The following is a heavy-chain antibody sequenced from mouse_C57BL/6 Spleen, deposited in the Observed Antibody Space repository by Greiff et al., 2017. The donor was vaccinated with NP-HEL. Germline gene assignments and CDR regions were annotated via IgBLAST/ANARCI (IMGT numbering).Heavy chain of an antibody. D-gene: IGHD1-1*01. CDR2: ISSGSSTI. J-gene: IGHJ1*03. V-gene: IGHV5-17*01. CDR3: ARGTTVRYFDV. Sequence: EVMLVESGGGLVKPGGSLKLSCAASGFTFSDYGMHWVRQAPEEGLEWVAYISSGSSTIYYSDTVKGRFTISRDNAKNTLFLQMTSLRSEDTAMYYCARGTTVRYFDVWGTGTTVTVSS. CDR1: GFTFSDYG.